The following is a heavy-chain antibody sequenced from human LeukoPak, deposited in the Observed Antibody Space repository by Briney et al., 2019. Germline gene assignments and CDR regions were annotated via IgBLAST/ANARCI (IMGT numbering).Heavy chain of an antibody. CDR3: ARGGVWFGEPINWFDP. D-gene: IGHD3-10*01. CDR1: GGSISSGDYY. V-gene: IGHV4-30-4*01. CDR2: IYYSGST. Sequence: SQTLSLTCTVSGGSISSGDYYWSWIRQPPGKGLEWIGYIYYSGSTYYNPSLKSRVTISVDTSKNQFPLKLSSVTAADTAVCYCARGGVWFGEPINWFDPWGQGTLVTVSS. J-gene: IGHJ5*02.